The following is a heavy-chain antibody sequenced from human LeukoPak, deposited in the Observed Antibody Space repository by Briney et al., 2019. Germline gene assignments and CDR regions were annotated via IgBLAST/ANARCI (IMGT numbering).Heavy chain of an antibody. J-gene: IGHJ5*02. CDR1: GGSISSHY. CDR3: ARLDDSSGYTNWLDP. D-gene: IGHD3-22*01. Sequence: SETLSLTCTVAGGSISSHYWSWIRQPPGKGLEWIGYLYYSGSTKYNPSLKSRVTISVDTSKNQFSMKLSSVTAADTAVYYCARLDDSSGYTNWLDPWGQGTLVTVSS. V-gene: IGHV4-59*11. CDR2: LYYSGST.